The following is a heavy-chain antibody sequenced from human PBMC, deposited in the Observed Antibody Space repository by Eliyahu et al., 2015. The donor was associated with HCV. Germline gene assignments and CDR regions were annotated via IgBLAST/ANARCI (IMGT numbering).Heavy chain of an antibody. CDR3: AREGNQDGEHYFDY. Sequence: QVQLQESGPGLVKPSQTLSLTCXVSGGSISSGGYYWSWIRQHPGEGLGWIWDIYYSGGTYYNPSLKSRVTISVDTSKNQFSLKLSSVTAADTAVYYCAREGNQDGEHYFDYWGQGTLVTVSS. CDR2: IYYSGGT. D-gene: IGHD4-17*01. V-gene: IGHV4-31*03. CDR1: GGSISSGGYY. J-gene: IGHJ4*02.